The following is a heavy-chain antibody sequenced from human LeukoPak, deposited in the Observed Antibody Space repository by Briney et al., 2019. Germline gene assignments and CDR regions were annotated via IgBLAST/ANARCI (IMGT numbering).Heavy chain of an antibody. D-gene: IGHD3-22*01. CDR2: ITSGGTNT. Sequence: GGSLRLSCAASGFTFRSSWMHWVRQAPGKGLVWVSRITSGGTNTNYAGSVKGRLTISRDSAKNTLYLEMNSLGAEDTAVYYCARISYDSSGYFDYWGQGTLVTVSS. CDR3: ARISYDSSGYFDY. J-gene: IGHJ4*02. V-gene: IGHV3-74*01. CDR1: GFTFRSSW.